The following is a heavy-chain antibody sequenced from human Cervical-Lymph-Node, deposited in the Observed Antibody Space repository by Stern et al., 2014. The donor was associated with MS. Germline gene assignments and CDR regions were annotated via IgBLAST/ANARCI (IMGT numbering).Heavy chain of an antibody. CDR1: GGTFSSSYA. CDR2: IIPIVGLP. V-gene: IGHV1-69*04. D-gene: IGHD2-15*01. Sequence: VQLMESEAEVKKPASSVKVSCKASGGTFSSSYAVSWVRQAPGQGLEWMGRIIPIVGLPNYAQKFQTRLTITADKSTSTVYMELSSLTSEDTAVYYCARGIVTNRPAATLHNLFDHWGQGTLVTVSS. CDR3: ARGIVTNRPAATLHNLFDH. J-gene: IGHJ5*02.